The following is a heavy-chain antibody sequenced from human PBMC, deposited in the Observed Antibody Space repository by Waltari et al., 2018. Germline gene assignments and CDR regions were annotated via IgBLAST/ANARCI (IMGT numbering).Heavy chain of an antibody. D-gene: IGHD2-15*01. CDR2: INPTNGAT. CDR1: GNPFNAFS. CDR3: ARGGGYTISEPGDF. J-gene: IGHJ4*02. V-gene: IGHV1-2*02. Sequence: QVQLVQSGAEGKKPGASVTVCGQASGNPFNAFSRHWVRPATGQGLEWMGWINPTNGATGYAQKFQGRVTMTRDTSTRAAYMELKSLRYDDTAVYFCARGGGYTISEPGDFWGQGTLVTVSS.